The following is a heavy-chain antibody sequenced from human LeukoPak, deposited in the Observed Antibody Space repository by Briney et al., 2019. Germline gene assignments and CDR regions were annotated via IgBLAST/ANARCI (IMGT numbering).Heavy chain of an antibody. CDR2: ISSSSSYI. V-gene: IGHV3-21*01. D-gene: IGHD6-19*01. CDR1: GFTFSSYS. Sequence: GGSLRLSCAASGFTFSSYSMNWVRQAPGKGLEWVSSISSSSSYIYYADSVKGRFTISRDKAKNSLYLQMNSLRAEDTAVYYCARDPSSGWWGYYFDYWGQGTLVTVSS. CDR3: ARDPSSGWWGYYFDY. J-gene: IGHJ4*02.